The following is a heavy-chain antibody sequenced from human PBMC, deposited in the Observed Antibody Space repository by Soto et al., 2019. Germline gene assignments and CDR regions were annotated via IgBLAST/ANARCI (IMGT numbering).Heavy chain of an antibody. CDR3: ARVHCSSTSCYGGWFDP. V-gene: IGHV4-59*01. D-gene: IGHD2-2*01. CDR2: IYYSGST. Sequence: SETLSLTCTVSGGSISSYYWSWIRQPPGKGLEWIGYIYYSGSTNYNPSLKSRVTISVDTSKNQFSLKLSSVTAADTAVYYCARVHCSSTSCYGGWFDPWGQGTLVTVSS. J-gene: IGHJ5*02. CDR1: GGSISSYY.